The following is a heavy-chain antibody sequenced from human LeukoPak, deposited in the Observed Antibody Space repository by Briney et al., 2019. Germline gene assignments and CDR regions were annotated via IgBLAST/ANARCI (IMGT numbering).Heavy chain of an antibody. V-gene: IGHV4-38-2*02. CDR2: IYHSGNT. CDR3: ARVGENSEQLNWFDP. CDR1: GYSISSGYY. D-gene: IGHD3-16*01. J-gene: IGHJ5*02. Sequence: SETLSLTCTVSGYSISSGYYWGWIRQPPGKGLEWIGSIYHSGNTYYNPSLKSRVTISVDTSKNQFSLKLSSVTAADTAVYYCARVGENSEQLNWFDPWGQGTLVTVSS.